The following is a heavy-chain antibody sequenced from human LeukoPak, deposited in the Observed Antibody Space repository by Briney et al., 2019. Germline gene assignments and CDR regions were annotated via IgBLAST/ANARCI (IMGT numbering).Heavy chain of an antibody. D-gene: IGHD5-18*01. CDR3: ARARGYSYGYSDY. CDR2: MNPNSGNT. J-gene: IGHJ4*02. CDR1: GYIFTNYD. V-gene: IGHV1-8*01. Sequence: ASVKVSCMASGYIFTNYDINWVRQATGQGLEWMGWMNPNSGNTGFAQKFQGRVTMTRNTSKSTAYMELSSLTSEDTAVYYCARARGYSYGYSDYWGQGTLVTVSS.